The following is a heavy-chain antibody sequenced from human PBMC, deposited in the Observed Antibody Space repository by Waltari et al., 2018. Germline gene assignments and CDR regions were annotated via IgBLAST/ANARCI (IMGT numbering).Heavy chain of an antibody. V-gene: IGHV3-23*01. CDR3: AKCEMYDSGWCAFFRY. CDR1: EFTLSNSA. CDR2: IVRSGFGT. Sequence: DVRLSESGGGLAQPGGSLRLSCVASEFTLSNSAMSWVRQAPGKGVEWVSAIVRSGFGTHYADSVKGRFAISRDNAKNTLYLQMNSLRAEDTAVYYCAKCEMYDSGWCAFFRYWGQGTLVTVSS. D-gene: IGHD6-19*01. J-gene: IGHJ4*02.